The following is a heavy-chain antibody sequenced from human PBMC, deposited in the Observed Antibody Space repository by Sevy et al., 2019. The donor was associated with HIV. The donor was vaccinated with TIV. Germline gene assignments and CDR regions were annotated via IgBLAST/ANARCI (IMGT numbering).Heavy chain of an antibody. J-gene: IGHJ5*02. CDR3: ARDYNSGWRKFNLFDP. Sequence: GGSLRLSCAASGFTFSTYSMNWVRQAPGKGLEWVSSISSTSSYIDYAYSVKGRCTISRDNAKNSQYLQMNNLRAEDTAVYYCARDYNSGWRKFNLFDPWGQGTLVTVSS. CDR2: ISSTSSYI. CDR1: GFTFSTYS. D-gene: IGHD6-19*01. V-gene: IGHV3-21*01.